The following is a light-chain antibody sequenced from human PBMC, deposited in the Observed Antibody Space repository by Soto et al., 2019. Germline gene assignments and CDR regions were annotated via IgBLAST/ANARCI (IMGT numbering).Light chain of an antibody. Sequence: IQMTQSPSSLSASVGDRVTITCRASQRITTYLNWYQQKPGKAPKLLISTSGTLQRGVPSRFSGSGSGTDFTLTITALRPEDFATNFCQQSYSIPYTFGQGTKLEIK. CDR1: QRITTY. CDR3: QQSYSIPYT. J-gene: IGKJ2*01. CDR2: TSG. V-gene: IGKV1-39*01.